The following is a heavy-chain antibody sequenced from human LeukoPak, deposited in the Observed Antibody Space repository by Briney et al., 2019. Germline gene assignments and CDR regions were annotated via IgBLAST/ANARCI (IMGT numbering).Heavy chain of an antibody. V-gene: IGHV3-23*01. D-gene: IGHD3-10*02. Sequence: PGGSLRLSCAASGFTFSSYAMSWVRQAPGKGPEWVSTISDSGVSTYYADSVKGRFTISRDNSKNTMYLQMNSLRAEDTAVYYCAREGSRRGYVFGYWGQGTLVTVSS. CDR1: GFTFSSYA. CDR2: ISDSGVST. CDR3: AREGSRRGYVFGY. J-gene: IGHJ4*02.